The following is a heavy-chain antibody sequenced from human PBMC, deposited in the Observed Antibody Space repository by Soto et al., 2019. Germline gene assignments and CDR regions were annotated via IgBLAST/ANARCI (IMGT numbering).Heavy chain of an antibody. CDR3: ARHFSRIPLRGMDV. CDR1: GYSFTSYW. J-gene: IGHJ6*02. Sequence: PGESLKICCKGSGYSFTSYWISWVRQMPGKGLEWMGRIDPSDSYTNYSPSFQGHVAISADKSISTAYLQWSSLKASDTAMYYCARHFSRIPLRGMDVWGQGTTVTVSS. CDR2: IDPSDSYT. D-gene: IGHD2-21*01. V-gene: IGHV5-10-1*01.